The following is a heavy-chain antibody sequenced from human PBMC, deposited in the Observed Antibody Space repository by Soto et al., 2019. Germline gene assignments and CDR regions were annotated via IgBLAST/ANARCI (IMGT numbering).Heavy chain of an antibody. CDR1: GFTFSSYG. D-gene: IGHD6-6*01. CDR2: ISYDGSNK. J-gene: IGHJ6*03. CDR3: AKANSSSMAPETDYYYYMDV. V-gene: IGHV3-30*18. Sequence: GGSLRLSCAASGFTFSSYGMHWVRQAPGKGLEWVAVISYDGSNKYYADSVKGRFTISRDNYKNTLYLQMNSLRAEDTAVYYCAKANSSSMAPETDYYYYMDVWGKGTTVTVSS.